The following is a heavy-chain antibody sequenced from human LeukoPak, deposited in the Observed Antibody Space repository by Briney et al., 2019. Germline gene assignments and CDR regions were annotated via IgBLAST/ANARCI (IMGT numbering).Heavy chain of an antibody. Sequence: GGSLRLSCEASGFTFSSYWMSWVRQAPGKGLEWVANIRQDGSEKYYVDSMRGRFTISRDNAKNSLYLQMSSLRAEDTAVYYCARSTAGLDYWGQGTLVTVSS. CDR1: GFTFSSYW. J-gene: IGHJ4*02. CDR3: ARSTAGLDY. CDR2: IRQDGSEK. V-gene: IGHV3-7*01. D-gene: IGHD1-1*01.